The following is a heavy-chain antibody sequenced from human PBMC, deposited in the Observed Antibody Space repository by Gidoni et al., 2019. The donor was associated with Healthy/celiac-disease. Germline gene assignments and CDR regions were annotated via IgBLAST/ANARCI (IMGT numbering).Heavy chain of an antibody. CDR1: GFTFSSYA. CDR3: AKAQSQLTYYDFWSGYYPFDY. CDR2: ISGSGGST. J-gene: IGHJ4*02. D-gene: IGHD3-3*01. Sequence: EVQLLESGGGLVQPGGSLRLSCAASGFTFSSYAMSWVRQAPGKGLGWVSAISGSGGSTYYADSVKGRFTISRDNSKNTLYLQMNSLRAEDTAVYYCAKAQSQLTYYDFWSGYYPFDYWGQGTLVTVSS. V-gene: IGHV3-23*01.